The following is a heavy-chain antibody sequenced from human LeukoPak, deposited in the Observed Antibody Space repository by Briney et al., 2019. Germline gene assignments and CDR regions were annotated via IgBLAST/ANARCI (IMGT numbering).Heavy chain of an antibody. CDR3: VKADRDYGGNSVFDY. Sequence: GGSLRLSCSASGFTFSSYAMHWVRQAPGKGLEYVSAISSNGGSTYYADSVKGRFTISRDNSKNTLYLRMSSLRAEDTAVYYCVKADRDYGGNSVFDYWGQGTLVTVSS. CDR1: GFTFSSYA. J-gene: IGHJ4*02. V-gene: IGHV3-64D*06. CDR2: ISSNGGST. D-gene: IGHD4-23*01.